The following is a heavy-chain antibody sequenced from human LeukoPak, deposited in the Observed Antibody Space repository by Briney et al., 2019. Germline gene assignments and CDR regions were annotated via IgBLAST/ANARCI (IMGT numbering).Heavy chain of an antibody. CDR2: INPNSGGT. D-gene: IGHD3-10*01. CDR1: GYTFTGYY. V-gene: IGHV1-2*02. Sequence: ASVKVSCKASGYTFTGYYMHWVRQAPGQGLEWMGWINPNSGGTNYAQKFQGRVTTTRDTSISTAYMELSRLRSDDTAVYYCATSGTYGSGTYWFDPWGQGTLVTVSS. CDR3: ATSGTYGSGTYWFDP. J-gene: IGHJ5*02.